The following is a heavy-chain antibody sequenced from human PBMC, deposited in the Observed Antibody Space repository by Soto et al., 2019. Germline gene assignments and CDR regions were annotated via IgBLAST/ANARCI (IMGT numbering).Heavy chain of an antibody. CDR1: GFTFNNYG. V-gene: IGHV3-33*03. Sequence: QVQLVESGGGVVQPGRSLRLSCAASGFTFNNYGMHWVRQAPGKGLEWVAVIWYDGGDKFYADSVKGRFTISRDDSKNTLYLQMNSLRAEDTAVYYCAKDMGSPTTGYYYYYGMDVWGQGTTVTVSS. CDR2: IWYDGGDK. D-gene: IGHD1-1*01. CDR3: AKDMGSPTTGYYYYYGMDV. J-gene: IGHJ6*02.